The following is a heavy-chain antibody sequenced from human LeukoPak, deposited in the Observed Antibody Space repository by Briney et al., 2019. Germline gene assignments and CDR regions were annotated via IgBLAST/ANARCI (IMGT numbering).Heavy chain of an antibody. CDR3: ARWYRGYTRFDP. CDR1: GGSISSYY. D-gene: IGHD5-18*01. CDR2: IYYSGST. V-gene: IGHV4-59*08. J-gene: IGHJ5*02. Sequence: SETLSLTCTVSGGSISSYYWSWIRQPPGKGLEWIGYIYYSGSTNYNPSLKSRVTISVDTSKNQFSLKLSSVTAADTAVYYCARWYRGYTRFDPWGQGTLVTVSS.